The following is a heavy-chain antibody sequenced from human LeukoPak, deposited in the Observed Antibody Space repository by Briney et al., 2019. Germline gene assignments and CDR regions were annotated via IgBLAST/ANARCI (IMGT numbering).Heavy chain of an antibody. D-gene: IGHD4-23*01. Sequence: PGGSLRLSCAASGFTFSSYWMSWVRQAPGKGLEWVANIKQDGSEKYYVDSVKGRFTISRDNAKNSLYLQMNSLRAEDTAVYYCARDMSEDDYGGNSSYYWGQGTLVTVSS. CDR2: IKQDGSEK. J-gene: IGHJ4*02. CDR3: ARDMSEDDYGGNSSYY. V-gene: IGHV3-7*01. CDR1: GFTFSSYW.